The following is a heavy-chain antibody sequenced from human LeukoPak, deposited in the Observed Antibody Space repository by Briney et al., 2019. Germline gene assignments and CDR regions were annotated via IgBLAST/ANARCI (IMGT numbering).Heavy chain of an antibody. CDR2: INHSGST. CDR3: ARGIAAAGTDY. V-gene: IGHV4-34*01. D-gene: IGHD6-13*01. CDR1: GGSFSGYY. Sequence: SETLSLTCAVSGGSFSGYYWSWIRQPPGKGLEWIGEINHSGSTNYNPSLKSRVTISVDTSKNQFSLKLSSVTAADTAVYYCARGIAAAGTDYWGQGTLVTVSS. J-gene: IGHJ4*02.